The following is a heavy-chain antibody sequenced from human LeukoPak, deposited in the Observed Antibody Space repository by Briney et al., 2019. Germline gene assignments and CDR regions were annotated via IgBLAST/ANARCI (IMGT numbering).Heavy chain of an antibody. J-gene: IGHJ4*02. D-gene: IGHD6-6*01. V-gene: IGHV1-69*06. CDR3: ARGEPSYSSSIY. CDR1: GGTFSNYV. Sequence: SVKVSCKTSGGTFSNYVLSWVRQAPGQGLEWMGGIIPIFGTATYAQKFLGRVTITADKSTNTAYMELSSLKSEDKAVYYCARGEPSYSSSIYWGQGTLVTVSS. CDR2: IIPIFGTA.